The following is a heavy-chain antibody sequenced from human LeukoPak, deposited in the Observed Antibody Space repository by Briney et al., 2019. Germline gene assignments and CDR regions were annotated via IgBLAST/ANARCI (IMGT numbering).Heavy chain of an antibody. CDR3: ARGRSPILGYFDL. CDR2: IGTAGDT. CDR1: GFTVSSNY. Sequence: GGSLRLSCAASGFTVSSNYMSWVRQAPGKGLEWVSGIGTAGDTYYLGSVKGRFTISRENAQNSLYLQMNSLRAGDTAVYYCARGRSPILGYFDLWGRGTLVTVSS. V-gene: IGHV3-13*01. D-gene: IGHD1-26*01. J-gene: IGHJ2*01.